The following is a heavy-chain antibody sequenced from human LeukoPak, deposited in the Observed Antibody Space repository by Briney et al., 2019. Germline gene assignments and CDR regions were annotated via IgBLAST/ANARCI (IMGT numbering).Heavy chain of an antibody. Sequence: GRSLRLSCAASGFTFDDYAMHWVRQAPGKGLEWVSGISWNSGSIGYADSVKGRFTIPRDNAKNSLYLQMNSLRAEDTALYYCAKDPGRWLQAFDYWGQGTLVTVSS. J-gene: IGHJ4*02. CDR3: AKDPGRWLQAFDY. D-gene: IGHD5-24*01. V-gene: IGHV3-9*01. CDR1: GFTFDDYA. CDR2: ISWNSGSI.